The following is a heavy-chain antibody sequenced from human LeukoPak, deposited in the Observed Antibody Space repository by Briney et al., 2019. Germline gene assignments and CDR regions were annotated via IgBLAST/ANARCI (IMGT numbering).Heavy chain of an antibody. Sequence: GGSLRLSCAASGFTFSNYDMSWVRQAPGKGLEWVSSISTTSDYIYYAGSVKGRFTVSRDNAKNSLFLQMNSLRAEDTAVYYCARGVGVTIRTSNFDYWGQGTLATASS. CDR2: ISTTSDYI. CDR3: ARGVGVTIRTSNFDY. J-gene: IGHJ4*02. V-gene: IGHV3-21*01. CDR1: GFTFSNYD. D-gene: IGHD1-26*01.